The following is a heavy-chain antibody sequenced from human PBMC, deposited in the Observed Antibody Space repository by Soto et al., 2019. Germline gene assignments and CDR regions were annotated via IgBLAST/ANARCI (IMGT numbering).Heavy chain of an antibody. CDR2: IIPIFGTA. D-gene: IGHD3-22*01. CDR1: GGTFSSYA. Sequence: QVQLVQSGAEVKKPGSSVKVSCKASGGTFSSYAISWVRQAPGQGLEWMGGIIPIFGTANYAQKFQGRVTITADESTSTDYMELSSLRSEDTAVYYCASGVRDSSGSPAVGWFDPWGQGTLVTVSS. V-gene: IGHV1-69*01. J-gene: IGHJ5*02. CDR3: ASGVRDSSGSPAVGWFDP.